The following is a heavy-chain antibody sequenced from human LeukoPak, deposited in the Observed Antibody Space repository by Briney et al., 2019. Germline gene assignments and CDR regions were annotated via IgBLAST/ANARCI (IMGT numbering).Heavy chain of an antibody. V-gene: IGHV1-69*13. CDR3: ASRLGYCSSSSCYGY. Sequence: SVKVSCKASGGTFSSYAISWVRQAPGQGLEWMGGIIPIFGTANYAQKFQGRVTITADESTSTAYMELSSLRSEDTAVYYCASRLGYCSSSSCYGYWGQGTLVTVSS. CDR1: GGTFSSYA. D-gene: IGHD2-2*01. CDR2: IIPIFGTA. J-gene: IGHJ4*02.